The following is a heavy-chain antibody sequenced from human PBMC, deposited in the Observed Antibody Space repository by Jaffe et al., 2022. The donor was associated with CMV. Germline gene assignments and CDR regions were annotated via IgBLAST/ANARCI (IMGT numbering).Heavy chain of an antibody. Sequence: QVQLVQSGAEVKKPGSSVKVSCKASGGTFSSYAISWVRQAPGQGLEWMGGIIPIFGTANYAQKFQGRVTITADESTSTAYMELSSLRSEDTAVYYCARGRYDFWSGYYTNYYYYYGMDVWGQGTTVTVSS. CDR3: ARGRYDFWSGYYTNYYYYYGMDV. V-gene: IGHV1-69*01. CDR1: GGTFSSYA. CDR2: IIPIFGTA. D-gene: IGHD3-3*01. J-gene: IGHJ6*02.